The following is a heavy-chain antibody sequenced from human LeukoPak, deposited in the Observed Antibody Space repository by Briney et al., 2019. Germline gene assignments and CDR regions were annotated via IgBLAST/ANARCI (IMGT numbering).Heavy chain of an antibody. D-gene: IGHD3-10*01. J-gene: IGHJ6*04. CDR3: ARGGVRVRGVISHGVDV. Sequence: PSETLSLTCAVYGGSFSGYYWSWIRQPPGKGLEWIGEINHSGSTNYNPSLKSRVTISVDTSKNQFSLKLSSVTAADTAVYYCARGGVRVRGVISHGVDVWGKGTTVTVSS. V-gene: IGHV4-34*01. CDR1: GGSFSGYY. CDR2: INHSGST.